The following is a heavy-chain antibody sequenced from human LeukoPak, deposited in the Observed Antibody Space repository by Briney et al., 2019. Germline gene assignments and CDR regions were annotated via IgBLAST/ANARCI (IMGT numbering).Heavy chain of an antibody. CDR1: GGSISSSSYY. CDR2: IYYSGST. D-gene: IGHD4-23*01. CDR3: ARDDYGGL. Sequence: SETLSLTCTVSGGSISSSSYYWGWIRQPPGKGLEWIGSIYYSGSTYYNPSLKSRVTISVDTSKNQFSLKLSSVTAADTAVYYCARDDYGGLWGQGTLVTVSS. V-gene: IGHV4-39*07. J-gene: IGHJ4*02.